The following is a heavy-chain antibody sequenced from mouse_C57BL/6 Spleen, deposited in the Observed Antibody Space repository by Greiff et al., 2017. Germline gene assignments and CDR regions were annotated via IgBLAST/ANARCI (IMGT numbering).Heavy chain of an antibody. V-gene: IGHV1-59*01. CDR3: ARGYYGSSYERAMDY. Sequence: QVQLKQPGAELVRPGTSVKLSCKASGYTFTSYWMHWVKQRPGQGLEWIGVIDPSDSYTNYNQKFKGKATLTVDTSSSTAYMQLSSLTSEDSAVYYCARGYYGSSYERAMDYWGQGTSVTVSS. CDR1: GYTFTSYW. CDR2: IDPSDSYT. D-gene: IGHD1-1*01. J-gene: IGHJ4*01.